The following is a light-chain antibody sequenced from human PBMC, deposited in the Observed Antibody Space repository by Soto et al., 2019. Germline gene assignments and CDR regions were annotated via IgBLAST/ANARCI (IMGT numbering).Light chain of an antibody. Sequence: QSVLTQPRSVSGSPGQSVTISCTGTSSDVGGYEYVSWYQQYPGKAPKLMIYAVTRRPSGVPDRFSGSKSGNTASLTISGLQAEDEADYYCCSYAGSYTWVFGGGTKLTV. CDR2: AVT. CDR1: SSDVGGYEY. J-gene: IGLJ3*02. V-gene: IGLV2-11*01. CDR3: CSYAGSYTWV.